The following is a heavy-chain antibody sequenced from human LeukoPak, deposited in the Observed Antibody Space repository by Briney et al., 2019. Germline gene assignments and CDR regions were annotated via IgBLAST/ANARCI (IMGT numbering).Heavy chain of an antibody. CDR3: ASRPSDNRYYGVYDF. CDR2: IKGDGSEE. CDR1: GLIFSNYW. D-gene: IGHD3/OR15-3a*01. J-gene: IGHJ4*02. V-gene: IGHV3-7*01. Sequence: PGGSLRLSWAASGLIFSNYWMSWVRQPPGKGPQWVANIKGDGSEEYYVDSVKGRFTISRDNAKSSLHLQMNSLRADDTAVYYCASRPSDNRYYGVYDFWGQGTLVTVSS.